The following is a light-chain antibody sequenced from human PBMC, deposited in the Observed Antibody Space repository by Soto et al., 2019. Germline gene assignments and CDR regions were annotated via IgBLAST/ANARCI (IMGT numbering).Light chain of an antibody. CDR2: EVT. V-gene: IGLV2-14*01. CDR1: SSDVGGYNY. Sequence: QSALTQPASVSGSPGQSITISCTGTSSDVGGYNYVSWYQQHPGKAPKLMIYEVTHRPSGVSNRFSGSKSGNTASLTISGLQAEDEADYYCSSYTITNTYVFGQGTKV. CDR3: SSYTITNTYV. J-gene: IGLJ1*01.